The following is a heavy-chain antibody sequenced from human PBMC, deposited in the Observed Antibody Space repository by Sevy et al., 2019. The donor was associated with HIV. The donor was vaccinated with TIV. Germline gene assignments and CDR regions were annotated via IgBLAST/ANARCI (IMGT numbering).Heavy chain of an antibody. J-gene: IGHJ6*02. D-gene: IGHD2-2*01. V-gene: IGHV3-49*03. CDR3: SRVPPPRLCSSASCYEGDYYYYGMDV. CDR1: GFTFGDYG. Sequence: GGSLRLSCTTSGFTFGDYGMSWFRQAPGKGLEWIGFIRSKPYGGATEYAASVKGRFTISRDDSKSIASLQMSGLKTEDTAVYYCSRVPPPRLCSSASCYEGDYYYYGMDVWGQGTTVTVSS. CDR2: IRSKPYGGAT.